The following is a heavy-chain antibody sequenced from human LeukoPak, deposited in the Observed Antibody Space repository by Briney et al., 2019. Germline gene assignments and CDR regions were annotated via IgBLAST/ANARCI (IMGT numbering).Heavy chain of an antibody. D-gene: IGHD2-21*02. CDR1: GFTFSSYG. Sequence: PGRSLRLSCAASGFTFSSYGMHWVRQAPGKGLEWVAVISYDGSNKYYADSVKGRFTISRDNSKNTLYLQMNSLRAEDTAVYYCAKDIVVATAPLGFYGMDVWGQGTTVTVSS. CDR2: ISYDGSNK. CDR3: AKDIVVATAPLGFYGMDV. V-gene: IGHV3-30*18. J-gene: IGHJ6*02.